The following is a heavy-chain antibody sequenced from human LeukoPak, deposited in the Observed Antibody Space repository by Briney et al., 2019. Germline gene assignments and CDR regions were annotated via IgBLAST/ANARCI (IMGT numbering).Heavy chain of an antibody. CDR3: ARDNWNYGSSMDV. V-gene: IGHV4-59*01. Sequence: SETLSLTCTVSGGSISSYYWSWIRQLPGKGLEWIGYIYYSGSTNYNPSLKSRVTISVDTSKNQFSLKLSSVTAADTAVYYCARDNWNYGSSMDVWGQGTTVTVSS. CDR2: IYYSGST. D-gene: IGHD1-7*01. J-gene: IGHJ6*02. CDR1: GGSISSYY.